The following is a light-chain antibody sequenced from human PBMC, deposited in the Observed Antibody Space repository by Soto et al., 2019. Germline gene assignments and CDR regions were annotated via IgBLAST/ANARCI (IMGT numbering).Light chain of an antibody. CDR2: GNT. CDR1: SSNIGAGYD. CDR3: QSYDSSLSYWV. Sequence: QSVLTQPPSVSGAPGQRVTISCTGSSSNIGAGYDVHWYQQLPGTAPKLLVSGNTNRPSGVPDRFSGSKSGTSASLAITGLQAEDEADYYCQSYDSSLSYWVFGGGTKVTGL. J-gene: IGLJ3*02. V-gene: IGLV1-40*01.